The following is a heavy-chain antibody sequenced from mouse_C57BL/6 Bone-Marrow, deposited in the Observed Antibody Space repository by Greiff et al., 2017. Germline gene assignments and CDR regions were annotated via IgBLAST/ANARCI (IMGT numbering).Heavy chain of an antibody. J-gene: IGHJ3*01. V-gene: IGHV1-15*01. Sequence: VQLQQSGAELVRPGASVTLSCKASGYTFTDYEMHWVKQTPVHGLEWIGAIDPETGGTAYNQKFKGKAILTADKSSSTAYMELRSLTSEDSAVYYCTRRNDVYDYDGFAYWGQGTLVTVSA. CDR1: GYTFTDYE. D-gene: IGHD2-4*01. CDR3: TRRNDVYDYDGFAY. CDR2: IDPETGGT.